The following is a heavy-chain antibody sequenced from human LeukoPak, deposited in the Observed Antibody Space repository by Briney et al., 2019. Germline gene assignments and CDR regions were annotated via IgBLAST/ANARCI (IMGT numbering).Heavy chain of an antibody. D-gene: IGHD6-19*01. CDR2: IYYSGST. Sequence: SETLSLTCTVSGGSISSYYWSWIRQPPGKGLEWIGYIYYSGSTNYNPSLKSRVTISVDTSKNQFSLKLSSVTAADTAVCYCARVVAGTGYFQHWGQGTLVTVSS. J-gene: IGHJ1*01. CDR1: GGSISSYY. V-gene: IGHV4-59*01. CDR3: ARVVAGTGYFQH.